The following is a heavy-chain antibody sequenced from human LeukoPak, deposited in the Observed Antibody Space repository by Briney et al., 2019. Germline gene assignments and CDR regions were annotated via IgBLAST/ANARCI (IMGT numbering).Heavy chain of an antibody. D-gene: IGHD3-16*01. Sequence: PGGSLRLSCAASEFTFSSYWMNWVRQAPGKGLEWVANINPDGSQRKYVDSVKGRFTISRDNAKKSMYLQMNSLSADDTAVYYCFPGGNAADCWGQGTLVTVSS. CDR1: EFTFSSYW. CDR2: INPDGSQR. CDR3: FPGGNAADC. V-gene: IGHV3-7*01. J-gene: IGHJ4*02.